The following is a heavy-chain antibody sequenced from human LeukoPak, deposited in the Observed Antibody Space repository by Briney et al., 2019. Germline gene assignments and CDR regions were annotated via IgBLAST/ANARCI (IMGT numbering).Heavy chain of an antibody. Sequence: PGGSLRLSCAASGFTFSSYWMSWVRQAPGKGLEWVANIKQDGSEKYYVDSVKGRFTISRDNAKNSLYLQMSSLRAEDTAVYYCARDGGRGVLDYWGQGTLVIVSS. J-gene: IGHJ4*02. CDR2: IKQDGSEK. CDR3: ARDGGRGVLDY. V-gene: IGHV3-7*01. CDR1: GFTFSSYW. D-gene: IGHD1-26*01.